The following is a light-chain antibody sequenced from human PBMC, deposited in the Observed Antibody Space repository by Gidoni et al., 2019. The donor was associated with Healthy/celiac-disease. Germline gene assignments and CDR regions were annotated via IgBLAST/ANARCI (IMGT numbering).Light chain of an antibody. CDR3: QQSYSTLLYT. J-gene: IGKJ2*01. CDR2: AVS. V-gene: IGKV1-39*01. CDR1: QSISSY. Sequence: DIQMTQSPSSLSASVGDRVTITCRASQSISSYLNWYQQKPGKAPKLLIYAVSSFQSGVPSRCSVSVSGTDFTLTISSLQPEDFATYYCQQSYSTLLYTFGQXTKLEIK.